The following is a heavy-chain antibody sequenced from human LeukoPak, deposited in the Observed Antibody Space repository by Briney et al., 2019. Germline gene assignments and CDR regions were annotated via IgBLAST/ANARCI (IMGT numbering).Heavy chain of an antibody. CDR2: INNDGSGT. Sequence: HPGGSLRLSCAASGFTFSSYWMHWVRQAPGKGPVWVSRINNDGSGTTYADSVKGRFTISRDDAKNTLYLQMNSLRAEDTAVYYCARGAPGYWGQGTLVTVSS. J-gene: IGHJ4*02. CDR1: GFTFSSYW. CDR3: ARGAPGY. V-gene: IGHV3-74*01.